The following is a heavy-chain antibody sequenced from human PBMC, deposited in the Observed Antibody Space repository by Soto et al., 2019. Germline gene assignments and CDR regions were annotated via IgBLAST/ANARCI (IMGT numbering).Heavy chain of an antibody. J-gene: IGHJ4*02. Sequence: PETLSLPCICSGYSISAHYWSWVRQSPGKGLECIGYIYYTGSTIYNPSLKSRVTMSVDTSRNQFSLDLRSVSAADTAVYFCARLPGFATHPPFDYWGQGALLSVS. V-gene: IGHV4-59*08. CDR3: ARLPGFATHPPFDY. CDR2: IYYTGST. D-gene: IGHD1-1*01. CDR1: GYSISAHY.